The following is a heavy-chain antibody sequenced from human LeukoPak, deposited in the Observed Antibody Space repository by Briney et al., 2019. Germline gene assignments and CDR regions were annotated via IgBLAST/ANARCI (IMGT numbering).Heavy chain of an antibody. CDR1: GYTFTSSA. J-gene: IGHJ4*02. Sequence: ASVKVSCKASGYTFTSSAMNWERQAPGQGLEWMGWINTNTENPTYAQGFTGRFVFSLDTSVGTAYLQISSLKAEDTAVYYCARDLGWGSTYFDYWGQGTLVTVSS. CDR2: INTNTENP. CDR3: ARDLGWGSTYFDY. D-gene: IGHD7-27*01. V-gene: IGHV7-4-1*02.